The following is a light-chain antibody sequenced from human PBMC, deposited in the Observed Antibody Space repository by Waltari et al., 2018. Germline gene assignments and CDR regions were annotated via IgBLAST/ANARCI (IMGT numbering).Light chain of an antibody. J-gene: IGKJ1*01. Sequence: DIVLTQSPGTLSLSPGESATLSCRASQNVNGNYLAWYQQKPGQAPRLLIYGASNRAAGIPDRFSGSGSGTDFTLSISRLDPDDFAVYYCQQFGSSPRTFGQGTKVEIK. CDR2: GAS. CDR1: QNVNGNY. V-gene: IGKV3-20*01. CDR3: QQFGSSPRT.